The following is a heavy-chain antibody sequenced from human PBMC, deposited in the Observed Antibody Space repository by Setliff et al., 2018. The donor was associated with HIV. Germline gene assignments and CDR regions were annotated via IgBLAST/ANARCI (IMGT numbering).Heavy chain of an antibody. CDR3: ARDLRGTQSSDY. J-gene: IGHJ4*02. V-gene: IGHV4-59*01. Sequence: SETLSLTCTVSGGSTSNEYWSWIRQPPGKGLEWIGYIYYSGITTYNPSLKSRVTISIDTSKNQFSLRLHSVTAADTAVYYCARDLRGTQSSDYWGQGTLVTVSS. CDR2: IYYSGIT. D-gene: IGHD1-1*01. CDR1: GGSTSNEY.